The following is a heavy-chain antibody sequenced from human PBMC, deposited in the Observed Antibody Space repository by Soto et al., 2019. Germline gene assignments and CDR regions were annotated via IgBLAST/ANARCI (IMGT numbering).Heavy chain of an antibody. D-gene: IGHD2-15*01. V-gene: IGHV1-69*01. CDR2: IIHILTTA. CDR3: ARKAGGGNYYILDF. Sequence: QVQVVQSGAEVKKPGSSVKVSCKVSGDSFSSYAISWVRQAPGQGLEWMGGIIHILTTANYAQKFLERITISADESTSTAYMEVSSLTSEDTAVYYCARKAGGGNYYILDFWGQGTLVTVSS. CDR1: GDSFSSYA. J-gene: IGHJ4*02.